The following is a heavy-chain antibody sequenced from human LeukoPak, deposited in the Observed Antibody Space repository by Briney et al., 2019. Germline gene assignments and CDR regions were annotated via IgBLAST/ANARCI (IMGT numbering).Heavy chain of an antibody. CDR3: ARGTRIAVAGTRYYYYMDV. CDR2: INHSGST. J-gene: IGHJ6*03. D-gene: IGHD6-19*01. Sequence: SETLSLTCAVYGGSFSGYYWSWIRQPPGKGLEWIGEINHSGSTNYNPSLKSRATISVDTSKNQFSLKLSSVTAADTAVYYCARGTRIAVAGTRYYYYMDVWGKGTTVTVSS. CDR1: GGSFSGYY. V-gene: IGHV4-34*01.